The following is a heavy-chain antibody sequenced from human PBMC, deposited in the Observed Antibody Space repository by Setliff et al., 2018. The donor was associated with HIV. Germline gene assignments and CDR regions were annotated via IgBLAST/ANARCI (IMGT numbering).Heavy chain of an antibody. J-gene: IGHJ4*02. V-gene: IGHV4-31*03. Sequence: KTSETLSLTCTVTGGSISSGGFYWTWIRQHPGKGLEWIGYIYNTGSTYHSPSLKSRVTISVDTSKNQFSLKLYSVTAADTAMYYCARAGSGSYYNAPHYWGQGTLVTVSS. D-gene: IGHD3-10*01. CDR3: ARAGSGSYYNAPHY. CDR1: GGSISSGGFY. CDR2: IYNTGST.